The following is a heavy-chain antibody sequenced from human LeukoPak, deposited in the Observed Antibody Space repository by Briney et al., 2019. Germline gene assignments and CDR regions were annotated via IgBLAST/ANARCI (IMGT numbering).Heavy chain of an antibody. D-gene: IGHD3-10*01. CDR3: ARDPLIGDIKDWYFDL. V-gene: IGHV6-1*01. Sequence: SQTLSLTCAISGDSVSSNSAAWNWIRQSPSRGLEWLGRTYYRSRWYNDYAVSVKSRITINPDTSKNQFSLQLNSVTPEDTAVYYCARDPLIGDIKDWYFDLWGRGTLVTVSS. CDR1: GDSVSSNSAA. J-gene: IGHJ2*01. CDR2: TYYRSRWYN.